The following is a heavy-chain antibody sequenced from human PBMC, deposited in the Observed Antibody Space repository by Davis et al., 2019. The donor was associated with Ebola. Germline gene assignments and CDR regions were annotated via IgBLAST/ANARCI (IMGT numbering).Heavy chain of an antibody. CDR1: GYTFTSYD. CDR2: MNPNSGNT. CDR3: ARTITMIVVVSAFDI. Sequence: ASVKVSCKASGYTFTSYDINWVRQATGQGLEWMGWMNPNSGNTGYAQKFQGRVTMTRNTSISTAYMELSSLRSDDTAVYYCARTITMIVVVSAFDIWGQGTMVTVSS. D-gene: IGHD3-22*01. V-gene: IGHV1-8*01. J-gene: IGHJ3*02.